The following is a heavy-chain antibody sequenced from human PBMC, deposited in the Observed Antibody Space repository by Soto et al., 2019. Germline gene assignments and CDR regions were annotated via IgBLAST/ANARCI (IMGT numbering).Heavy chain of an antibody. CDR2: ISSSSSYI. Sequence: GGSLRLSCVASGFTFSSYSMNWVRQAPGKGLEWVSSISSSSSYIYYADSVKGRFTISRDNSKNSLYLQMNSLRAEDTAVYYCAKDQTRIQLWLLVDYWGQGTLVTVSS. CDR1: GFTFSSYS. D-gene: IGHD5-18*01. CDR3: AKDQTRIQLWLLVDY. J-gene: IGHJ4*02. V-gene: IGHV3-21*01.